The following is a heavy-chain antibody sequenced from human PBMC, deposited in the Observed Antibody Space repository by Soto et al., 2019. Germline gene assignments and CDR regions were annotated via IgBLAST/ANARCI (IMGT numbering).Heavy chain of an antibody. J-gene: IGHJ6*02. CDR3: AKDLGRYYYGSGNSDLYGMDV. CDR1: GFTFSSYA. V-gene: IGHV3-23*01. CDR2: VSGSGGST. D-gene: IGHD3-10*01. Sequence: HPGGSLRLSCAASGFTFSSYAMSWVRQAPGKGLEWVSAVSGSGGSTYYADSVKGRFTISRDNPQNTLYLQMNSLRAEDTAVYYCAKDLGRYYYGSGNSDLYGMDVWGQGTTVTVSS.